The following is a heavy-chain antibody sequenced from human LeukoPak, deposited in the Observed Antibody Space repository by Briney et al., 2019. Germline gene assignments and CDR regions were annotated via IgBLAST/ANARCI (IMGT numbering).Heavy chain of an antibody. D-gene: IGHD6-19*01. CDR2: ISPGGGSR. Sequence: GGTLRLSCAASGFNFTSFGMSWVRQAPGKGLEWVSSISPGGGSRYHADSVRGRLTISRDNSRSILSLQMNSLRIEGTAIYYCAKGQWLTYSNDYWGQGAMVTVSS. J-gene: IGHJ4*02. CDR3: AKGQWLTYSNDY. V-gene: IGHV3-23*01. CDR1: GFNFTSFG.